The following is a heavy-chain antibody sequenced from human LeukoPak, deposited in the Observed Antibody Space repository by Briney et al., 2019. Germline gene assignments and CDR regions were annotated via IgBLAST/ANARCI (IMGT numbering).Heavy chain of an antibody. Sequence: GAFLKISCNSSGYSITNYWIGWVRQMPGKGLEFMGIIHPGDSEIRYSPSFQGQVTISVDKSINTAYPQWSGLQASDTAIYYCARRLGATQPYFYFWGQGALVSVSS. CDR2: IHPGDSEI. CDR1: GYSITNYW. V-gene: IGHV5-51*01. CDR3: ARRLGATQPYFYF. D-gene: IGHD1-26*01. J-gene: IGHJ4*02.